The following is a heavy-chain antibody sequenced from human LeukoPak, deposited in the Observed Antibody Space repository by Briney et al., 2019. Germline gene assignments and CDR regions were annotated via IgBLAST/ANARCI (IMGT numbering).Heavy chain of an antibody. CDR3: ARAGRRLFGVLIPLSFDY. CDR2: IIPIFGTA. J-gene: IGHJ4*02. Sequence: GASVKVSCKASGGTFSSYAISWVRQAPGQGLEWMRGIIPIFGTANYAQKFQGRVTITADESTSTAYMELSSLRSDDTAVYYCARAGRRLFGVLIPLSFDYWGQGTPVTVSS. D-gene: IGHD3-3*01. V-gene: IGHV1-69*13. CDR1: GGTFSSYA.